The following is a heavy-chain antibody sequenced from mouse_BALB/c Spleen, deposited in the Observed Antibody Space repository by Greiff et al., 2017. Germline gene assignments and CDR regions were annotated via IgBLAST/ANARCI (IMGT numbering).Heavy chain of an antibody. V-gene: IGHV5-6-3*01. Sequence: EVHLVESGGGLVQPGGSLKLSCAASGFTFSSYGMSWVRQTPDKRLELVATINSNGGSTYYPDSVKGRFTISRDNAKNTLYLQMSSLKSEDTAMYYCARDRAYYRYDEAMDYWGQGTSVTVSS. D-gene: IGHD2-14*01. J-gene: IGHJ4*01. CDR1: GFTFSSYG. CDR3: ARDRAYYRYDEAMDY. CDR2: INSNGGST.